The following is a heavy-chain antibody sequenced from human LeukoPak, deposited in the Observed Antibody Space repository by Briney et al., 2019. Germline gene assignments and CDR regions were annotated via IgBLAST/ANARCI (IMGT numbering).Heavy chain of an antibody. CDR3: ARCSGGSCSKGLDY. J-gene: IGHJ4*02. D-gene: IGHD2-15*01. V-gene: IGHV4-34*01. Sequence: SETLSLTCAVYGGSFSGYYWSWIRQPPGKGLEWIGEINHSGSTNYNPSLKSRVTISVDTSKNQFSLKLSSVTAADTGLYYCARCSGGSCSKGLDYWGQGILVTVSP. CDR2: INHSGST. CDR1: GGSFSGYY.